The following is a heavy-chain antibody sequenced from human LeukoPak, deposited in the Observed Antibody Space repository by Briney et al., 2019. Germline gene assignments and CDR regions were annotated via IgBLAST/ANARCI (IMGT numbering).Heavy chain of an antibody. CDR3: ARGGFRDYGGNFEY. V-gene: IGHV3-21*01. Sequence: GGSLRLSCAASGFIFSTYTMNCVRQAPGEGLEWVSSIDRSATYIYYADSMKGRFTISRDNAESSLYLQMNSLRAEDTAVYYCARGGFRDYGGNFEYWGQGTLVTVSS. J-gene: IGHJ4*02. D-gene: IGHD4-23*01. CDR2: IDRSATYI. CDR1: GFIFSTYT.